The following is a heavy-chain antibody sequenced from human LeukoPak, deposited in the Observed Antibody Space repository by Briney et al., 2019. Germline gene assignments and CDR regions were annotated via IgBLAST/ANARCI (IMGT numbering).Heavy chain of an antibody. CDR1: GFTFSSYA. V-gene: IGHV3-64D*06. CDR3: VKDGDNGLVPAAMGPFDY. D-gene: IGHD2-2*01. CDR2: ISSNGGST. Sequence: GGSLRLSCSASGFTFSSYAMHWVRQAPGKGLEYVSAISSNGGSTYYADSVKGRFTISRDNSKNTLYLQMSSLRAEDTAVYYCVKDGDNGLVPAAMGPFDYWGQGTLVTVSS. J-gene: IGHJ4*02.